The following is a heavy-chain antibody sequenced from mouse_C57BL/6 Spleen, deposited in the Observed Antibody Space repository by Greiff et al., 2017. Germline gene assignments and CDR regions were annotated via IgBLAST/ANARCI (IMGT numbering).Heavy chain of an antibody. CDR1: GYAFSSYW. CDR2: IYPGDGDT. J-gene: IGHJ3*01. CDR3: ARSDYYYGEAWFAY. Sequence: VQLQESGAELVKPGASVKISCKASGYAFSSYWMNWVKQRPGKGLEWIGQIYPGDGDTNYNGKFKGKATLTADKSSSTAYMQLSSLTSEDSAVYVCARSDYYYGEAWFAYWGQGTLVTVSA. D-gene: IGHD1-1*01. V-gene: IGHV1-80*01.